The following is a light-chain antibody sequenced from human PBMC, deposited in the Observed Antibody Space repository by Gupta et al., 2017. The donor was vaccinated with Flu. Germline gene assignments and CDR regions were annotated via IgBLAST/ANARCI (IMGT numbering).Light chain of an antibody. Sequence: DIQMTQSPSSLSASVGDRVTITCRASQSISKYLSWYQQKPGTAPKLLIYATSTLHVGVPSRFSGSGSGTDFTLTISSLQPEDFATYYCQQSYNIPRSFGGGTKVETK. CDR1: QSISKY. CDR3: QQSYNIPRS. CDR2: ATS. V-gene: IGKV1-39*01. J-gene: IGKJ4*01.